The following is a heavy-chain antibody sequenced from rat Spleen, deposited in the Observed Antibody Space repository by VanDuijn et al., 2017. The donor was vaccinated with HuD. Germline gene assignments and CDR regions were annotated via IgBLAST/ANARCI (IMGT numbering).Heavy chain of an antibody. CDR3: TRENYYSHVMDA. J-gene: IGHJ4*01. D-gene: IGHD1-2*01. Sequence: EVQLVESGGGLVQPGRSLKLSCVVSGFTFSNYDMAWVRQAPTKGLEWVASINYDGSNTYYRDSVKGRFTISRDNAKSTLYLQMDSLRSEDTATYYCTRENYYSHVMDAWGQGASVTVSS. V-gene: IGHV5-29*01. CDR2: INYDGSNT. CDR1: GFTFSNYD.